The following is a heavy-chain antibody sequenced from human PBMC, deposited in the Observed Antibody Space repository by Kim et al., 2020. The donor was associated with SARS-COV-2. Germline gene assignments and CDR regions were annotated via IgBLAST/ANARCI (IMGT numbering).Heavy chain of an antibody. D-gene: IGHD3-9*01. J-gene: IGHJ1*01. V-gene: IGHV3-30*04. CDR2: ISYDGTNK. Sequence: GGSLRLSCAASGFTFNNYAMHWVRQAPGKGLEWVAVISYDGTNKDYADSVKGRFTISRDNSKNTLYLQMNSLRAEDTAVYYCARVTSHFDWLFRPFQHWGQGTLVTVSS. CDR1: GFTFNNYA. CDR3: ARVTSHFDWLFRPFQH.